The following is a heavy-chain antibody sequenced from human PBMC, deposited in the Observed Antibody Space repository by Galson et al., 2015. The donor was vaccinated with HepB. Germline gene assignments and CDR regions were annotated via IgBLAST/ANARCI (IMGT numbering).Heavy chain of an antibody. CDR2: ISAYNGNT. CDR3: ARGDGVVWGQLLYRFRQADY. Sequence: SVKVSCKASGYTFTSYGISWVRQAPGQGLEWMGWISAYNGNTNYAQKLQGRVTMTTDTSTSTAYMELRSLRSDDTAVYYCARGDGVVWGQLLYRFRQADYWGQGTLVTVSS. V-gene: IGHV1-18*01. J-gene: IGHJ4*02. CDR1: GYTFTSYG. D-gene: IGHD2-2*02.